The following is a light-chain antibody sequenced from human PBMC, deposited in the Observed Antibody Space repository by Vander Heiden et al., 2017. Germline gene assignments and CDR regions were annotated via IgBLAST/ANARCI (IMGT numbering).Light chain of an antibody. V-gene: IGKV1-39*01. CDR3: QQSDSNLWT. CDR2: AAS. J-gene: IGKJ1*01. Sequence: DIQMTQSPSSLSASVGDRVTITCRASQSISSYLNWYQQKPGKAPKLLIYAASSLQSGVPSRFSGSGSGTDFTLTISRLQPEDFATYYCQQSDSNLWTFGEGTKVEIK. CDR1: QSISSY.